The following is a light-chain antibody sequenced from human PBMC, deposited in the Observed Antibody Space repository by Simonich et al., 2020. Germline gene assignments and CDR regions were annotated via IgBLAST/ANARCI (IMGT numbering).Light chain of an antibody. Sequence: DIQMTQSPSSVSASVGDRVTITFRSSQGISSWLALYQQKPGKAPKLLIYAASSLQSGVPSRFSGSGSGTDFTLTISSLQAEDVAVYYCQQYYSTPYTFGQGTKLEIK. CDR2: AAS. J-gene: IGKJ2*01. V-gene: IGKV1-12*01. CDR1: QGISSW. CDR3: QQYYSTPYT.